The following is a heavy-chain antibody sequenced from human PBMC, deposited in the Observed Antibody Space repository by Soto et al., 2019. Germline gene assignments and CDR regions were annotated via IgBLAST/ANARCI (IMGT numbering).Heavy chain of an antibody. J-gene: IGHJ3*02. D-gene: IGHD3-22*01. CDR1: GFTFSSYA. Sequence: QVQLVESGGGVVQPGRSLRLSCAASGFTFSSYAMHWVRQAPGKGLEWAAVISYDGSNKYYADSVKGRFTISRDNSKNTLYLQMNSLRAEDTAVYYCARERYYDSSGYYYIGHAFDIWGQGTMVTVSS. CDR3: ARERYYDSSGYYYIGHAFDI. CDR2: ISYDGSNK. V-gene: IGHV3-30-3*01.